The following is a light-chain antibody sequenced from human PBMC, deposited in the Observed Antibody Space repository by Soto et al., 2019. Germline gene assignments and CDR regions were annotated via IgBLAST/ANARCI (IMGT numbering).Light chain of an antibody. CDR1: QGISNF. V-gene: IGKV1-27*01. CDR3: QKYNSAPRA. Sequence: DIQMTQSPSSLSASVGDRVTITCRASQGISNFLAWYQQKPGIVPKLLIYDASTLQSGVPSRFSGSGSGTDFTLTISSLQPEDVATYYCQKYNSAPRAFGQGTKVEIK. CDR2: DAS. J-gene: IGKJ1*01.